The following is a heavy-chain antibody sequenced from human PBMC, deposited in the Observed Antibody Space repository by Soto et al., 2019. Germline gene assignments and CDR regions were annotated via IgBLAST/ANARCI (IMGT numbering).Heavy chain of an antibody. CDR3: ARDIGRKYDILTGYRMLNYYYYMDV. J-gene: IGHJ6*03. CDR2: IKQDGSEK. V-gene: IGHV3-7*01. Sequence: GGSLRLSCAASGFTFSSYWMSWVRQAPGKGLEWVANIKQDGSEKYYVDSVKGRFTISRDNAKNSLYLQMNSLRAEETAVYYCARDIGRKYDILTGYRMLNYYYYMDVWGKGTTVTVSS. CDR1: GFTFSSYW. D-gene: IGHD3-9*01.